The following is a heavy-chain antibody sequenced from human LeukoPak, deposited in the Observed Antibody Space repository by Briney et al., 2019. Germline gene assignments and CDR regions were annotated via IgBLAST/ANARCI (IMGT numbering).Heavy chain of an antibody. Sequence: SETLSLTCAVSGGSLSRNNWWGGVRQPPGRGLGWIGEIYHSGSPNYNPSLKSRVTISVDKSRNHFSLNLSSVTAADTAVYYCARVNINNWHSCDYWGQGTLVTVSS. CDR2: IYHSGSP. D-gene: IGHD1-1*01. V-gene: IGHV4-4*02. J-gene: IGHJ4*02. CDR3: ARVNINNWHSCDY. CDR1: GGSLSRNNW.